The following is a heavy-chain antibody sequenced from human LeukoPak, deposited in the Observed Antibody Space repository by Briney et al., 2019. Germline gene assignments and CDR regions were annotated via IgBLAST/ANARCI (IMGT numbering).Heavy chain of an antibody. J-gene: IGHJ5*02. CDR2: IYYSGST. V-gene: IGHV4-39*01. CDR3: ATTGIAFRWFDP. D-gene: IGHD2-15*01. CDR1: GGSTSSSSYY. Sequence: SETLSLTCTVSGGSTSSSSYYWGWIRQPPGKGLEWIGSIYYSGSTYYNPSLKSRVTISVDTSKNQFSLKLSSVTAADTAVYYCATTGIAFRWFDPWGQGTLVTVSS.